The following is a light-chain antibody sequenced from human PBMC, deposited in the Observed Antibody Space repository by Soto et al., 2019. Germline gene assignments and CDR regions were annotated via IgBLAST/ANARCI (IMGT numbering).Light chain of an antibody. CDR3: VAWDDSLSGRV. V-gene: IGLV1-47*02. CDR2: RND. J-gene: IGLJ3*02. Sequence: QSVLTQPPSGSGTPGQRVTISCSGSGSNIGSHDVYWYQHLPGTAPKVLIYRNDQRPSGVPDRFSASRSGTSASLAISGLRSEDEADYYCVAWDDSLSGRVFGGGIKLTVL. CDR1: GSNIGSHD.